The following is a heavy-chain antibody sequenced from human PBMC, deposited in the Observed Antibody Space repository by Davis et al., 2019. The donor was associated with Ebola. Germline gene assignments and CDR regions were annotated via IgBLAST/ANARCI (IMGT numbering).Heavy chain of an antibody. Sequence: AASVKVSCKASGGTFSSYSISWVRQAPGQGLEWMGRIIPILGIANYAQKFQGRVTITADKSTSTAYMELSSLRSEDTAVYYCARVVHMVRGVILWLDYWGQGTLVTVSS. CDR1: GGTFSSYS. J-gene: IGHJ4*02. CDR2: IIPILGIA. D-gene: IGHD3-10*01. V-gene: IGHV1-69*04. CDR3: ARVVHMVRGVILWLDY.